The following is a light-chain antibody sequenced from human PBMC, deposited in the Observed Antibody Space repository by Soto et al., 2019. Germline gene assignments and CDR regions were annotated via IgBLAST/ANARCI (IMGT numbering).Light chain of an antibody. V-gene: IGKV1-5*01. Sequence: DIQLTQSPSTLSASVGDRVTITCRASQSVSSWLAWYQQKPGKAPKLLIFDVSNLESGVPSRFSGSGSGTEFTLTINSLHFDDFATYYCQQYDYSRTFAQGTKLEIK. J-gene: IGKJ1*01. CDR1: QSVSSW. CDR2: DVS. CDR3: QQYDYSRT.